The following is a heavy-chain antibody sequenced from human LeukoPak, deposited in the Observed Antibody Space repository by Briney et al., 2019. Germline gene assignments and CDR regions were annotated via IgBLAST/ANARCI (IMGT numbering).Heavy chain of an antibody. CDR2: IGTSSTTI. V-gene: IGHV3-48*01. CDR3: ARAYSSGWYYYYGMDV. J-gene: IGHJ6*02. D-gene: IGHD6-19*01. CDR1: GFTFSSYT. Sequence: GGSLRLSCAASGFTFSSYTMNWVRQPPGKGLEWVSNIGTSSTTIYYADSVRGRFTISRDNSKNTLYLQMNSLRAEDTAVYYCARAYSSGWYYYYGMDVWGQGTTVTVSS.